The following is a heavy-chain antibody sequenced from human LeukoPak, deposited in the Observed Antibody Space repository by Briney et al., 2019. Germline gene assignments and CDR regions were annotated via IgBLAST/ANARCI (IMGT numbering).Heavy chain of an antibody. CDR3: ARDIGSSWYENAFDI. V-gene: IGHV3-11*01. CDR2: ISSSGSTI. D-gene: IGHD6-13*01. J-gene: IGHJ3*02. Sequence: GGSLRLSCAASGFTFSDYYMSWIRQAPGKGLEWVSYISSSGSTIYYADSVKGRFTISRDNAKNPLYLQMNSLRAEDTAVYYCARDIGSSWYENAFDIWGQGTMVAVSS. CDR1: GFTFSDYY.